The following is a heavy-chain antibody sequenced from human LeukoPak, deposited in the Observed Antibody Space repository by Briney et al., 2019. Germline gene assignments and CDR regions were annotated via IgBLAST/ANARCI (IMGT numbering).Heavy chain of an antibody. D-gene: IGHD6-19*01. CDR3: AGGGYSSGWHAFDI. CDR1: GFTFSSYW. CDR2: IHSDGSST. V-gene: IGHV3-74*01. Sequence: GGSLRLSCAASGFTFSSYWVRWVRQAPGKGLVWVSHIHSDGSSTSYADSVKGRFTISRDNAKNTLDLQMNSLRADDTAVYYCAGGGYSSGWHAFDIWGQGTMVTVSS. J-gene: IGHJ3*02.